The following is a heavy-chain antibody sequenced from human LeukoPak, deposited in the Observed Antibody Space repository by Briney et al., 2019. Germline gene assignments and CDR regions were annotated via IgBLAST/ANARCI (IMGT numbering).Heavy chain of an antibody. J-gene: IGHJ4*02. CDR2: IYSGGST. CDR1: GFTVSSNY. Sequence: PGGSLRPSCAASGFTVSSNYMSWVRQAPGKGLEWVSVIYSGGSTCYADSVKGRFTISRDNSKNTLYLQMNSLRAEDTAVYYCARGSIAASFDYWGQGTLVTVSS. CDR3: ARGSIAASFDY. V-gene: IGHV3-53*01. D-gene: IGHD6-6*01.